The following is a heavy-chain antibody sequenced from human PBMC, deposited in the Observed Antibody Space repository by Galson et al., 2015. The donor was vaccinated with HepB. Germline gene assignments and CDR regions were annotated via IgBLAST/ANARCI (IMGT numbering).Heavy chain of an antibody. V-gene: IGHV4-39*01. CDR1: GGSIRSDTNY. CDR3: ASGGYYLGAFDI. J-gene: IGHJ3*02. D-gene: IGHD3-3*01. Sequence: DTLSLTCTVSGGSIRSDTNYWAWIRQPPGKGLEYVGSIFYSGSTYYNPSLKSRVSVTADRSKNQFSLKLSYVTAADTAVYYCASGGYYLGAFDIWGQGTMVTVS. CDR2: IFYSGST.